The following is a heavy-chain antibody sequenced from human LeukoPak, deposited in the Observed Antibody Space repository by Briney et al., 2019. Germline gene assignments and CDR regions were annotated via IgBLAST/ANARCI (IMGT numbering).Heavy chain of an antibody. CDR2: IYTSGST. D-gene: IGHD2-15*01. V-gene: IGHV4-39*07. Sequence: SETLSLTCTVSGDSISSRTSDFWGWIRQSPGKGLEWIGRIYTSGSTNYNPSLKSRVTISVDTSKNQFSLKLSSVTAADTAVYYCASDRIEVDAFDIWGQGTMVTVSS. CDR1: GDSISSRTSDF. CDR3: ASDRIEVDAFDI. J-gene: IGHJ3*02.